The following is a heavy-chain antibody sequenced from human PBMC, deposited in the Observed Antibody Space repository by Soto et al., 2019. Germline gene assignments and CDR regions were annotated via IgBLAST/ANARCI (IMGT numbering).Heavy chain of an antibody. CDR2: IKSKTDGGTT. J-gene: IGHJ3*02. V-gene: IGHV3-15*01. Sequence: EVQLVESGGGLVKPGGSLRLSCAASGFTFSNAWMSWVRQAPGKGLEWVGRIKSKTDGGTTDYAAPVKGRFTISRDDSKNTLYLQMNSLETEDTAVYYCTTARGVGGYSSFADAFDIWGQGTMVTVSS. D-gene: IGHD6-13*01. CDR3: TTARGVGGYSSFADAFDI. CDR1: GFTFSNAW.